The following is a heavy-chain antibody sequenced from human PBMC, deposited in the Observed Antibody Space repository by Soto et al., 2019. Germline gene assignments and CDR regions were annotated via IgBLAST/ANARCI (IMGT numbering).Heavy chain of an antibody. J-gene: IGHJ5*02. V-gene: IGHV4-39*07. CDR1: GGSISSSSYY. CDR3: ATDRTTAFGFDP. CDR2: IYYSGST. D-gene: IGHD4-4*01. Sequence: PSETLSLTCTVSGGSISSSSYYWGWIRQPPGKGLEWIGSIYYSGSTYYNPTLKSRVTISVDTSKNQFSLKLSSVTAADTAVYYCATDRTTAFGFDPWGQGTLVTVSS.